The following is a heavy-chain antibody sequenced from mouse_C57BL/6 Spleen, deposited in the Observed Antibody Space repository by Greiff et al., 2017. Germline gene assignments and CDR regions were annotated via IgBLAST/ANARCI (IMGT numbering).Heavy chain of an antibody. CDR3: ARRGYDYDGYFDV. V-gene: IGHV8-12*01. CDR1: GFLLSTSGMG. J-gene: IGHJ1*03. Sequence: QVTLKVCGPGILQSSQILSPTCSFAGFLLSTSGMGVSWIRQPSGKGLEWLAHIYLDDDKRYNPSLKSRLTISKDTSRNQVFLKITSVDTADTATYYCARRGYDYDGYFDVWDTGRTVPVTS. CDR2: IYLDDDK. D-gene: IGHD2-4*01.